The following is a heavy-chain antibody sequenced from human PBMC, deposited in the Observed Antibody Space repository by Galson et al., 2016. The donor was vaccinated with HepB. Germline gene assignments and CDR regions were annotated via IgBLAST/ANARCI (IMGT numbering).Heavy chain of an antibody. J-gene: IGHJ4*02. V-gene: IGHV4-34*01. CDR1: GGSFSGYY. CDR3: KYQCPGFDY. Sequence: SETLSLTCAVYGGSFSGYYWNWIRQPPGKGLEWIGEINHSGRSNYKLSLKSRVTFSVETSKNQVSLKLSSVTAADTAVYSIKYQCPGFDYWGQGTLVTVSS. CDR2: INHSGRS. D-gene: IGHD2/OR15-2a*01.